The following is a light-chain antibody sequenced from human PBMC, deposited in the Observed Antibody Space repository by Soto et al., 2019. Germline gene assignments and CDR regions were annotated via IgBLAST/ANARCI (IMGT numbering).Light chain of an antibody. CDR3: QSYDSSLSAPYV. CDR2: DNN. V-gene: IGLV1-40*01. J-gene: IGLJ1*01. Sequence: QSVLTQPPSVSGAPGQRITISCTGSSSNIGAHSDVYWYQHLPGTAPKLLIYDNNNRPSVVPDRFSGSKSGTSASLAITGLQADDEADYYCQSYDSSLSAPYVFGTGTKVTVL. CDR1: SSNIGAHSD.